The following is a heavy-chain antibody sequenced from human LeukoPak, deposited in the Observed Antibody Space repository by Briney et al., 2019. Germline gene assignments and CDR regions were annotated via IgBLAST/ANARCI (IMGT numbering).Heavy chain of an antibody. CDR2: ISKSSNYI. J-gene: IGHJ1*01. Sequence: PGGSLRLSCAASGFIFRNYSMNWVRQAPGKGLEWVSYISKSSNYIYYADSVRGRFTISRDNAKNSLYLQMNSLRAEDTAVYYCARTLYCSSGVCVHFHHWGQGTLVTVSS. V-gene: IGHV3-21*01. D-gene: IGHD2-8*01. CDR1: GFIFRNYS. CDR3: ARTLYCSSGVCVHFHH.